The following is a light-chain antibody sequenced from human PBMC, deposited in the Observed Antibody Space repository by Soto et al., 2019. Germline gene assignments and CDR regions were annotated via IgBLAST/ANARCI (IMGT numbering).Light chain of an antibody. J-gene: IGKJ5*01. Sequence: DVQMTQSTSTLSGSVGDRVTITCRASQTISSLLAWYQQKPGKAPKLLIYDASSLESGVPSRFSGSGSGTEFTLTISSLQPDDFATYYCQQYNSYSGTFAQGTRLAIK. V-gene: IGKV1-5*01. CDR2: DAS. CDR1: QTISSL. CDR3: QQYNSYSGT.